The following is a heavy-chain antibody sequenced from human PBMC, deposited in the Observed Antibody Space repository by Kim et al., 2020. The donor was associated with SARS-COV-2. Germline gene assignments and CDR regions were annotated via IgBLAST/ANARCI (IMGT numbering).Heavy chain of an antibody. CDR2: IIPIFGTA. CDR1: GGTFSSYA. D-gene: IGHD2-15*01. Sequence: SVKVSCKASGGTFSSYAISWVRQAPGQGLEWMGGIIPIFGTANYAQKFQGRVTITADESTSTAYMELSSLRSEDTAVYYCARGVGYCSGGSCYTLDYWGQGTLVTVSS. J-gene: IGHJ4*02. V-gene: IGHV1-69*13. CDR3: ARGVGYCSGGSCYTLDY.